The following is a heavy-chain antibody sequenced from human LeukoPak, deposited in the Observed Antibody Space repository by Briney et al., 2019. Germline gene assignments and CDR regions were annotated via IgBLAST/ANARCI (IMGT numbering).Heavy chain of an antibody. D-gene: IGHD6-13*01. CDR1: AYTFTVNY. V-gene: IGHV1-2*02. CDR3: ARGGASSSWYETDYYYYYGRDV. Sequence: EASVKLSFKASAYTFTVNYIHWVRQAPGQGIEWMGWINTNSGGTNYAQKLQGRVTMTRDTSISTAYMEQSRLRSDDTAVYYCARGGASSSWYETDYYYYYGRDVWGQGTRVTVSS. CDR2: INTNSGGT. J-gene: IGHJ6*02.